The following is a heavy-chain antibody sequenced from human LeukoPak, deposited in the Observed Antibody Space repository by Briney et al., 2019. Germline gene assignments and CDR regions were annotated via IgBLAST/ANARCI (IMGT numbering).Heavy chain of an antibody. CDR2: IYTSGST. D-gene: IGHD2-15*01. CDR1: GGSISSYY. J-gene: IGHJ4*02. V-gene: IGHV4-4*07. Sequence: KSSETLSLTCTVSGGSISSYYWSWIRQPAGKGLEWIGRIYTSGSTNYNPSLKSRVTMSVDTSKNQFSLKLSSVTAADTAVYYCARVGGLHALSLHTVVDYWGQGTLVTVSS. CDR3: ARVGGLHALSLHTVVDY.